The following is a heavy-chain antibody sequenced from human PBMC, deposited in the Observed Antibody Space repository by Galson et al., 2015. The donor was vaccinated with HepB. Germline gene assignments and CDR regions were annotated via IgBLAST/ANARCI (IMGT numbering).Heavy chain of an antibody. CDR3: ARWSAAREAFDI. Sequence: SLRLSCAASGFNFSSYSMNWVRQAPGKGLEWLSYISSSSTTIYDADSVKGRFTISRDNAKKSLYLHMNSLRDEDTAVYYCARWSAAREAFDIWGQGTVVIVSS. CDR1: GFNFSSYS. D-gene: IGHD2-15*01. J-gene: IGHJ3*02. V-gene: IGHV3-48*02. CDR2: ISSSSTTI.